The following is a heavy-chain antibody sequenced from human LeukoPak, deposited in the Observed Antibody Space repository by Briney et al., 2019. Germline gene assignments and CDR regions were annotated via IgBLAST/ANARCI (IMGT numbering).Heavy chain of an antibody. CDR2: ISATSGNT. D-gene: IGHD6-19*01. CDR3: GKGSTGWSRDP. V-gene: IGHV1-18*01. CDR1: GYTFTERG. J-gene: IGHJ5*02. Sequence: ASVKVSCKASGYTFTERGISWMRHVPGQGLEWMGWISATSGNTYYAETFQDRVTMTTDASTSTAYMGLRDLTVDDTAVYYCGKGSTGWSRDPWGQGTLVTVSS.